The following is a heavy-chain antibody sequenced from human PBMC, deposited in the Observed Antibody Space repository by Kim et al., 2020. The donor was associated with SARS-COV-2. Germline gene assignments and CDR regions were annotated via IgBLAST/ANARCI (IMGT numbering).Heavy chain of an antibody. D-gene: IGHD3-10*01. CDR2: IYYSGST. CDR3: VAYYGSGSLNYYYYGMDV. J-gene: IGHJ6*02. CDR1: GGSISSGGYY. V-gene: IGHV4-31*03. Sequence: SETLSLTCTVSGGSISSGGYYWSWIRQHPGKGLEWIGYIYYSGSTYYNPSLKSRVTISVDTSKNQFSLKLSSVTAADTAVYYCVAYYGSGSLNYYYYGMDVWGQGTTVTVSS.